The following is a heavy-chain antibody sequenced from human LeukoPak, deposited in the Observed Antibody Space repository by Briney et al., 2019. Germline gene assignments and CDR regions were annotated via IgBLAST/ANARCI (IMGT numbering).Heavy chain of an antibody. J-gene: IGHJ3*02. V-gene: IGHV3-23*01. CDR1: GFIFNHYA. Sequence: PGGSLRLSCAASGFIFNHYAMSWVRQAPGKGLEWVSSITGDGYTFYADSVKGQFTISRDNSKNTLYLQMSSLRAEDTAIYYCAKETVDRRFAFDIWGQGTKVSVSS. CDR2: ITGDGYT. CDR3: AKETVDRRFAFDI. D-gene: IGHD3-3*01.